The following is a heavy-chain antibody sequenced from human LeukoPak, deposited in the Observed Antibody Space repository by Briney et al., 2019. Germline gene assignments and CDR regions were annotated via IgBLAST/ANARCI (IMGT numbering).Heavy chain of an antibody. Sequence: SVKVSCKAYGGTFSSYAISWVRQAPGQGLEWMGGIIPIFGTANYAQKFQGRVTTTADESTSTSYMELSSLRSEDRPVYYCARHYPLGEYYFDYWGQGTLVTVSS. CDR3: ARHYPLGEYYFDY. J-gene: IGHJ4*02. V-gene: IGHV1-69*13. CDR2: IIPIFGTA. D-gene: IGHD3-16*01. CDR1: GGTFSSYA.